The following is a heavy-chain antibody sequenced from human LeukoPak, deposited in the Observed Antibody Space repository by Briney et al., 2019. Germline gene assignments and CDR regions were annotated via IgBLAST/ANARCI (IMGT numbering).Heavy chain of an antibody. CDR1: GGSFSGYY. J-gene: IGHJ3*02. CDR3: ASDSSRHAFDI. D-gene: IGHD3-22*01. Sequence: SETLSLTCAVYGGSFSGYYWSWIRQPPGKGLEWIGEINHSGSTNYNPSLKSRVTISVDTSKNQFSLKLSSVTAADTAVYYCASDSSRHAFDIWGQGTMVTVSS. CDR2: INHSGST. V-gene: IGHV4-34*01.